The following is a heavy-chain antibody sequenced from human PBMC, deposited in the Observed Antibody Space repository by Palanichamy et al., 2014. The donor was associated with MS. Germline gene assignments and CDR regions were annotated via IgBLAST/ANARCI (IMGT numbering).Heavy chain of an antibody. D-gene: IGHD3-3*01. J-gene: IGHJ4*02. Sequence: EVQLVESGGGLVQTGGSLRISCAASGFTFSSYWMHWVRQAPGKGLVWVSHINGDGSSTSYADSVKGRFTISRDNAKNTLYLHMSTLRAEDTAVYYCTPFVLEGKWGQGTLVTVSS. CDR2: INGDGSST. CDR3: TPFVLEGK. V-gene: IGHV3-74*01. CDR1: GFTFSSYW.